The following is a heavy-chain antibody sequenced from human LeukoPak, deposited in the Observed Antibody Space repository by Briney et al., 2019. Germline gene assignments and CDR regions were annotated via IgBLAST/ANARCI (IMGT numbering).Heavy chain of an antibody. CDR1: GESFNGYY. Sequence: PSETLSLTCGVSGESFNGYYWTWIRQSPGKGLEWIGEINDIGHTNYNSALKSRVTILLDTSKEQFSLRLSSVTAADTAVYYCARGEGNDYVWGSFYYHLDVWGKGTTVTVSS. CDR3: ARGEGNDYVWGSFYYHLDV. CDR2: INDIGHT. J-gene: IGHJ6*03. V-gene: IGHV4-34*01. D-gene: IGHD3-16*01.